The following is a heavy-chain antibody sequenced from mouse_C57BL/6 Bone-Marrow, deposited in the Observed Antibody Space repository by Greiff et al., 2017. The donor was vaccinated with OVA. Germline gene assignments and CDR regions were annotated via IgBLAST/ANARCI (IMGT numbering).Heavy chain of an antibody. CDR3: ARRYYVSSYWYFDV. CDR2: IYPGSGSN. CDR1: GYTFTSYW. Sequence: QVHVKQPGAELVKPGASVKMSCKASGYTFTSYWITWVKQRPGQGLEWIGDIYPGSGSNNYNEKFKSKATLTVDTSSSTASMQLSSLTSEDSAVYYCARRYYVSSYWYFDVWGTGTTVTVSS. D-gene: IGHD1-1*01. J-gene: IGHJ1*03. V-gene: IGHV1-55*01.